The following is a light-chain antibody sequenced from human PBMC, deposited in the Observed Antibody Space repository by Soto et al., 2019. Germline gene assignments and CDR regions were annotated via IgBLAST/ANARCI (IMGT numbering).Light chain of an antibody. CDR3: QHYNDCPYT. V-gene: IGKV3-15*01. J-gene: IGKJ2*01. CDR2: RAS. CDR1: QSVDNA. Sequence: ELVMTQSPGTLSVSPGERATLSCRASQSVDNALAWYQQKPGQAPRLFIYRASTRATGIPARFSGTGSGTEFTLTISSLQSEDFAVYFCQHYNDCPYTFGQGTKLEIK.